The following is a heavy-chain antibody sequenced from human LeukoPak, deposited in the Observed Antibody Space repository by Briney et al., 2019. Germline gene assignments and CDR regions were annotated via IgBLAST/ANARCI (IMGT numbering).Heavy chain of an antibody. CDR3: ARSAAAGRIVATFGY. V-gene: IGHV3-30*19. Sequence: PGGSLRLSCAASGFTCSRCGMHWVRQAPGKGLEWVAIISYDGSKKYYADSVKGRFTISRDNSKNTLYLQMNSLRTEDTAVYYCARSAAAGRIVATFGYWGQGTLVIVSS. CDR1: GFTCSRCG. J-gene: IGHJ4*02. CDR2: ISYDGSKK. D-gene: IGHD5-12*01.